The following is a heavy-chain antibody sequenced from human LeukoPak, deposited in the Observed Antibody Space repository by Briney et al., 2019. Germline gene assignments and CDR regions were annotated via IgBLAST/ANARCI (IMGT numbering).Heavy chain of an antibody. D-gene: IGHD4-23*01. CDR2: ISGSGGST. CDR3: ANHYGGNPKYYFDY. CDR1: GFTFSSYA. V-gene: IGHV3-23*01. J-gene: IGHJ4*02. Sequence: GGSLRLSCAASGFTFSSYAMSWVRQAPGKGLEWVSVISGSGGSTYYADSVKGRFTISRDNSKNTLYPQMNSLRAEDTAVYYCANHYGGNPKYYFDYWGQGTLVTVSS.